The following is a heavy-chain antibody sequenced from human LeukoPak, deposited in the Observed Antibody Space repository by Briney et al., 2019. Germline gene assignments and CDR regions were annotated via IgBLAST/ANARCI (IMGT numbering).Heavy chain of an antibody. CDR3: ARDGCSSTSCSLSGYYGMDV. V-gene: IGHV1-18*01. J-gene: IGHJ6*02. CDR2: ISAYNGNT. CDR1: GYTFTSYG. D-gene: IGHD2-2*01. Sequence: ASVKVSCKASGYTFTSYGISWVRQAPGQGLEWMGWISAYNGNTNYAQKLQGRVTMTTDTSTSTAHMELRSLRFDDTAVYYCARDGCSSTSCSLSGYYGMDVWGQGTTVTVSS.